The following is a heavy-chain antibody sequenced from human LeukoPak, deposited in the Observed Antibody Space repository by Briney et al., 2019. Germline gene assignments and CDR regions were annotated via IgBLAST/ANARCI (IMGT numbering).Heavy chain of an antibody. J-gene: IGHJ4*02. Sequence: ASVKVSCKASGYTFTGYFMHWVRQAPGQGLEWMGWINPNSGGTNYAQKFQGRVTMTRDTSISTAYMELSRLRSDDTAVYYCARDRITIFGVVNLPFDYWDQGTLVTVSS. V-gene: IGHV1-2*02. D-gene: IGHD3-3*01. CDR3: ARDRITIFGVVNLPFDY. CDR2: INPNSGGT. CDR1: GYTFTGYF.